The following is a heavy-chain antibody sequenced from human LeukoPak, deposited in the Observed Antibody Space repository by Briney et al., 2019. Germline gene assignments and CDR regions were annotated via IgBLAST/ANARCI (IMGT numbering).Heavy chain of an antibody. CDR2: IYYSGST. J-gene: IGHJ5*02. Sequence: PSETLSLTCTVSGGSISSYYWSWIRQPPGKGLEWIGYIYYSGSTNYNPSLKSRVTISVDTSKNQFSLKLSSVTAADTAVYYCARGRQYYDFRSGLFDPWGQGTLVTVSS. V-gene: IGHV4-59*08. CDR3: ARGRQYYDFRSGLFDP. D-gene: IGHD3-3*01. CDR1: GGSISSYY.